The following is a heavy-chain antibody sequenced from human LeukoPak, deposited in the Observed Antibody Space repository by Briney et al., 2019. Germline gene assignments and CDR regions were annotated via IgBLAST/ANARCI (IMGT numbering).Heavy chain of an antibody. Sequence: SVKVSCKASGGTFSSYTISWVRQAPGQGLEWMGRIIPILGIANYAQKFQGRVTITADKSTSTAYMELSSLRSEDTAVYYCARLDTYYYDSSGYSPGWGQGTLVTVSS. CDR3: ARLDTYYYDSSGYSPG. J-gene: IGHJ4*02. CDR2: IIPILGIA. CDR1: GGTFSSYT. D-gene: IGHD3-22*01. V-gene: IGHV1-69*02.